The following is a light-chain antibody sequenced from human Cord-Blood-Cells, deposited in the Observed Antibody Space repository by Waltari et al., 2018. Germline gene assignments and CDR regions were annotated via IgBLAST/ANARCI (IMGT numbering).Light chain of an antibody. CDR3: QQYDSLPLT. CDR1: QDISNY. Sequence: LQMTQFPSFLSACVGDSVTITCQASQDISNYFNWYQQKPGKAPKRLIYDASSLETGVPSRFSGSGSGTDFTLTISSLQPEDIATYYCQQYDSLPLTFGGGTKVEIK. CDR2: DAS. J-gene: IGKJ4*01. V-gene: IGKV1-33*01.